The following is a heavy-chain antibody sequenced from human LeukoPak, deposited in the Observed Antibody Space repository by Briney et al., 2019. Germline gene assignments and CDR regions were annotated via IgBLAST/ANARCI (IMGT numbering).Heavy chain of an antibody. CDR1: GFSFGTYG. CDR3: ARGLWFGESTLDYYMDV. Sequence: GGSLRLSSSASGFSFGTYGMSWVRQVPGKGLEYVSAISSNGGSTYYANSVKGRFTISRDNPKNTLYLQMGSLRAEDMAVYYCARGLWFGESTLDYYMDVWGKGTTVTVSS. J-gene: IGHJ6*03. V-gene: IGHV3-64*01. CDR2: ISSNGGST. D-gene: IGHD3-10*01.